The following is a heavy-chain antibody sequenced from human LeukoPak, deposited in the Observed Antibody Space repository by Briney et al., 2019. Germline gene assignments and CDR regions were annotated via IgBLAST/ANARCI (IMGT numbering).Heavy chain of an antibody. J-gene: IGHJ4*02. CDR2: MNPNSGNT. CDR3: ARGLAYCGGDCYFD. Sequence: ASVKVSCKASGGTFSSYDINWVRQATGQGLEWMGWMNPNSGNTGYAQKFQGRVTMTRNTSISTAYMELSSLRSEDTAVYYCARGLAYCGGDCYFDWGQGTLVTVSS. D-gene: IGHD2-21*02. CDR1: GGTFSSYD. V-gene: IGHV1-8*02.